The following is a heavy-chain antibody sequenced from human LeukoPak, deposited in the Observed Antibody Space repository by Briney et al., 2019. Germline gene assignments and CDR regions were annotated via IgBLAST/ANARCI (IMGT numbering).Heavy chain of an antibody. Sequence: PSETLSLTCTVSGGSIISSSYYWGWIRQPPGKGLEWIGSIYYSGSTYYNPSLKSRVTISVDTSKNQFPLKLSSVTAADTAVYYCARGRMVAATLWFGWGLGTLVTVSS. J-gene: IGHJ4*02. CDR3: ARGRMVAATLWFG. CDR2: IYYSGST. V-gene: IGHV4-39*01. D-gene: IGHD2-15*01. CDR1: GGSIISSSYY.